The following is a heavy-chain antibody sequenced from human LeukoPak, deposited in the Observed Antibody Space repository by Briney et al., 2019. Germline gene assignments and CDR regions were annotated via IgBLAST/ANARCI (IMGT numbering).Heavy chain of an antibody. V-gene: IGHV1-18*01. CDR1: GCTFTSYG. CDR2: ISAYNGNT. CDR3: ARDPGGYYDSSGVDY. Sequence: ASVKVACQESGCTFTSYGMSWVRQAPGQALEWMGWISAYNGNTNYAQKLQGRVTMTTDTSTSTAYMELRSLRSDDTAVYYCARDPGGYYDSSGVDYWGQGTLVTVSS. J-gene: IGHJ4*02. D-gene: IGHD3-22*01.